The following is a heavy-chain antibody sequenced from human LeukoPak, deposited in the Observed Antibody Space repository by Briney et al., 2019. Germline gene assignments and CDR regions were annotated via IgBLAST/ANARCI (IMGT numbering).Heavy chain of an antibody. V-gene: IGHV4-34*01. J-gene: IGHJ4*02. Sequence: SETLSLTCAVYGGSFSGYYWSWIRQPPGKGLEWIGGINHSGSTNYNPSLKSRVTISVDTSKNQFSLKLSSVTAADTAVYYCAVMITFGGGFFDYWGQGTLVTVSS. D-gene: IGHD3-16*01. CDR3: AVMITFGGGFFDY. CDR1: GGSFSGYY. CDR2: INHSGST.